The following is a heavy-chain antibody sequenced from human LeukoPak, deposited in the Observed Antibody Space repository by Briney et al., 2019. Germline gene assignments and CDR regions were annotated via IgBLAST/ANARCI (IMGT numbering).Heavy chain of an antibody. CDR2: ISSTSAYI. D-gene: IGHD2-8*02. V-gene: IGHV3-21*01. CDR3: ARVAVSGPTGWFDS. J-gene: IGHJ5*01. CDR1: GFALKSYS. Sequence: GGSLRLSCAGSGFALKSYSLSWVRQAPGKGLEWISSISSTSAYIYYADSVKGRFTISRDNVDNVVYLQMNSLGAEDTAVYYCARVAVSGPTGWFDSWGQGTLVIVSS.